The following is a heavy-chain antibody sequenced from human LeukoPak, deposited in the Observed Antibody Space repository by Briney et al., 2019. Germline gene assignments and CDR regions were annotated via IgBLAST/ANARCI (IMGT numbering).Heavy chain of an antibody. CDR2: MSYDGSKK. CDR3: ARERYGGYYFDY. Sequence: GRSLRLSCAASGFTFSSYAMHWVRQAPGKGLEWVAVMSYDGSKKYYADSVKGRFTISRDNSKNTLYLQMNSLRAEDTAVYYCARERYGGYYFDYWGQGTLVTVSS. V-gene: IGHV3-30-3*01. CDR1: GFTFSSYA. D-gene: IGHD5-12*01. J-gene: IGHJ4*02.